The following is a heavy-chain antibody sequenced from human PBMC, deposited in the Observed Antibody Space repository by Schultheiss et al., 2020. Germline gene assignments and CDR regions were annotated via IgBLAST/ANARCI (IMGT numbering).Heavy chain of an antibody. CDR2: ISSSGTTR. J-gene: IGHJ6*02. V-gene: IGHV3-48*03. D-gene: IGHD1-26*01. CDR3: ARDGSGMDV. Sequence: GGSLRLSCAASGFTFSSYEMNWVRQAPGKGLEWVSYISSSGTTRYYADSVKGRFTISRDNAKNTLYLQMNSLRAEDTAVYYCARDGSGMDVWGQGTTVTVSS. CDR1: GFTFSSYE.